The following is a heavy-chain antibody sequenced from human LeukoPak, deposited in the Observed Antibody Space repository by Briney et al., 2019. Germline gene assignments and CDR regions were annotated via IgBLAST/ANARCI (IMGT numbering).Heavy chain of an antibody. CDR1: GFTFSSYS. CDR3: ARDYSSRDDYGDYESLSWFDP. CDR2: ISSSSSYI. D-gene: IGHD4-17*01. V-gene: IGHV3-21*01. Sequence: GGSLRLSCAASGFTFSSYSMNWVRQAPGKGLEWVSSISSSSSYIYYADSVKGRFTISRDNAKNSLYLQMNSLRAEDTAVYYCARDYSSRDDYGDYESLSWFDPWGQGTLVTVSS. J-gene: IGHJ5*02.